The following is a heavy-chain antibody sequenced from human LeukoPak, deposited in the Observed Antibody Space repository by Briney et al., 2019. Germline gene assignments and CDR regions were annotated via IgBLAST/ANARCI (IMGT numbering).Heavy chain of an antibody. Sequence: GGSLRLSCAASGFTFSSYAMSWVRQAPGKGLEWVSGISGSGGYTYYADSVKGRFTISRNNSKNTLYLQMNSLRAEDTAVYYCAKNPVAYYFDYWGQGTLVTVSS. CDR3: AKNPVAYYFDY. J-gene: IGHJ4*02. CDR1: GFTFSSYA. CDR2: ISGSGGYT. V-gene: IGHV3-23*01.